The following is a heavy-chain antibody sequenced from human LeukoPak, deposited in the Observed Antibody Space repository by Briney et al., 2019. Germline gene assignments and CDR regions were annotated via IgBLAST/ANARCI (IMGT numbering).Heavy chain of an antibody. J-gene: IGHJ3*02. CDR1: GGSISSSSYY. D-gene: IGHD6-19*01. CDR3: ARDVLYSSGKGVDPFDI. V-gene: IGHV4-39*07. Sequence: PSETLSLTCTVSGGSISSSSYYWGWIRQPPGKGLEWIGSIYYSGSTYYNPSLKSRVTISVDTSKNQFSLKLSSVTAADTAVYYCARDVLYSSGKGVDPFDIWGQGTMVTVSS. CDR2: IYYSGST.